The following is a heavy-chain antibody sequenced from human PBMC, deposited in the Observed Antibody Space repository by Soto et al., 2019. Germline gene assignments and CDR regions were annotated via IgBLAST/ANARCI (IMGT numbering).Heavy chain of an antibody. V-gene: IGHV3-30*18. CDR2: IYYDGSEQ. D-gene: IGHD6-19*01. J-gene: IGHJ4*02. Sequence: QVQLVESGGGGVQPGRSLRLSCAASGFTFSSSGMHWVRQAPGEGLEWVGVIYYDGSEQYYGDSVKGRFTISRDNSKNTLYLQMNSLRDEDTAVYYCAKEESSGWYRTADYWGQGTLVTVSS. CDR1: GFTFSSSG. CDR3: AKEESSGWYRTADY.